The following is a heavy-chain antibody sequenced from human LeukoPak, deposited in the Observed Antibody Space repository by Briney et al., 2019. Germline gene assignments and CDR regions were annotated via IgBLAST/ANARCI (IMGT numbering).Heavy chain of an antibody. CDR3: ARLRDYYYMDV. CDR1: GGSISSSSYY. V-gene: IGHV4-39*01. J-gene: IGHJ6*03. CDR2: IYYSGST. Sequence: SETLSLTCTVSGGSISSSSYYWGWIRQPPGQGLEWIGSIYYSGSTYYNPSLKSRVTISVDTSKNQFSLKLSSVTAADTAVYYCARLRDYYYMDVWGKGTTVTVSS.